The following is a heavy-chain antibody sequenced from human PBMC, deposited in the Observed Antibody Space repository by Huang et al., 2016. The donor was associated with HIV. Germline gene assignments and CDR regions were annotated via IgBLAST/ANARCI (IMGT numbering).Heavy chain of an antibody. D-gene: IGHD2-8*01. CDR3: TRDAWYAPTWKRNAASVI. CDR1: GYPFTSYG. Sequence: QAQLMQSGGEVKKTGASVRVSCKASGYPFTSYGISWVRPAPGQGREWVGWTITYTRYTDYSLNSQDGVALTVDTSTTAAYMELTELTSDETAVYYCTRDAWYAPTWKRNAASVIWGQGTMVTVSS. V-gene: IGHV1-18*01. CDR2: TITYTRYT. J-gene: IGHJ3*02.